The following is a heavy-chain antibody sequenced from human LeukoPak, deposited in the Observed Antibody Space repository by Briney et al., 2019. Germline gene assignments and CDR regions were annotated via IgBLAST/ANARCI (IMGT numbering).Heavy chain of an antibody. CDR2: IYTSGST. J-gene: IGHJ3*02. D-gene: IGHD2-21*02. V-gene: IGHV4-4*07. CDR1: GSSISSYY. CDR3: ARLPGGDSSSVVAFDI. Sequence: SETLSLTCTVSGSSISSYYWNWIRQPAGKGLEWIGRIYTSGSTNYNPSLKSRVTMSLDTSKNQFSLKLSSVTAADTAVYYCARLPGGDSSSVVAFDIWGQGTMVTVSS.